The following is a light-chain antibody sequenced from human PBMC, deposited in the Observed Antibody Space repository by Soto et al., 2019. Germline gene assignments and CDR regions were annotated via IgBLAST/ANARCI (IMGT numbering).Light chain of an antibody. V-gene: IGLV2-14*01. CDR3: SSYSTNIFAV. J-gene: IGLJ1*01. CDR2: DVS. CDR1: SSDIGGYNY. Sequence: QSALTQPASVSGSPGQSITISCTGTSSDIGGYNYVSWYRQYPGKAPKLMIYDVSNRPSGVSNRFSGSKSGNTASLTISGLQAEDEADYYCSSYSTNIFAVFGTGTKLTVL.